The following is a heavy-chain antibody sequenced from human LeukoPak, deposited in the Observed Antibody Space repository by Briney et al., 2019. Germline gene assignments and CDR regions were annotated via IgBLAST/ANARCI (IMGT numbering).Heavy chain of an antibody. V-gene: IGHV4-34*01. CDR2: INHSGST. J-gene: IGHJ4*02. Sequence: SETLSLTCTVSGGSISSYYWSWTRQPPGKGLEWIGEINHSGSTNYNPSLKSRVTISVDTSKNQFSLKLSSVTAADTAVYYCARLWFGEFGLDFDYWGQGTLVTVSS. CDR1: GGSISSYY. CDR3: ARLWFGEFGLDFDY. D-gene: IGHD3-10*01.